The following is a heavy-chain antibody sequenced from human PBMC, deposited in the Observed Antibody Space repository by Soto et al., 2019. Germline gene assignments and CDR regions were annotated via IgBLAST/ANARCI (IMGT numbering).Heavy chain of an antibody. V-gene: IGHV4-59*08. CDR2: IYYSGST. CDR3: ASMGYHYGSGSYPLDY. CDR1: GGSSSSYY. Sequence: PSETLSLTSTVSGGSSSSYYGSWIRQPPGKGLEWIGYIYYSGSTHYNPSLKSRVTISLDTSKNQFSLNLRSVTAADTAVYYCASMGYHYGSGSYPLDYWGQGTLVTVSS. J-gene: IGHJ4*02. D-gene: IGHD3-10*01.